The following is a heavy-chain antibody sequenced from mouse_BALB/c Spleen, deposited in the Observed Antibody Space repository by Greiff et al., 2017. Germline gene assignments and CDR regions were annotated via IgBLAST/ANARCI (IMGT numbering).Heavy chain of an antibody. Sequence: VQLQQSGAELVKPGASVKLSCTASGFNFKDTYMHWVKQRPEQGLEWIGRIDPANGNTKYDPKFQGKATITADTSSNTAYLQLSSLTSEDTAVYYCAPYGYDFAMDYWGQGTSVTVSA. V-gene: IGHV14-3*02. J-gene: IGHJ4*01. CDR3: APYGYDFAMDY. D-gene: IGHD2-2*01. CDR1: GFNFKDTY. CDR2: IDPANGNT.